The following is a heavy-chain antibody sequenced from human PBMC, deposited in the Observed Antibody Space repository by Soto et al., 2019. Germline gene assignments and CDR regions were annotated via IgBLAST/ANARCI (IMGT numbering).Heavy chain of an antibody. CDR2: IKSNSNNYAT. CDR1: GFTFSGSA. Sequence: EVQLVESGGGLVQPGGSLKLSCAASGFTFSGSAIHWVRQASGKGLEWVGRIKSNSNNYATAYAASMKGRFTISRDDSKNTAYLQMKSPKIEDTAVYFCTRHVILGPTDWFDPWGQGTLVTVSS. V-gene: IGHV3-73*02. J-gene: IGHJ5*02. CDR3: TRHVILGPTDWFDP. D-gene: IGHD1-26*01.